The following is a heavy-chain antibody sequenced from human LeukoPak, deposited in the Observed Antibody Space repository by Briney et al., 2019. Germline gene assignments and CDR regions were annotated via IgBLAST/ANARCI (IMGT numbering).Heavy chain of an antibody. Sequence: SETLSLTCTVSVGSISNYYWSWIRQPPGKGLEWIGYIYYSGSTNYNPSLKSRVTISVDTSKKQFSLKLTSVTAADRVVYYCATAGYTGGNPFEYWGQGTLVTVPS. V-gene: IGHV4-59*01. CDR3: ATAGYTGGNPFEY. CDR1: VGSISNYY. J-gene: IGHJ4*02. D-gene: IGHD2-8*02. CDR2: IYYSGST.